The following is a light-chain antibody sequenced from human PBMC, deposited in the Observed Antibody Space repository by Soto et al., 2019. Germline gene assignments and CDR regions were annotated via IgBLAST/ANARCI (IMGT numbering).Light chain of an antibody. V-gene: IGKV1-5*01. CDR3: QQFFNYPWT. CDR2: GAS. CDR1: QTVSTW. Sequence: IQMTQSHSTLSASVGDRVAITCRASQTVSTWLAWYQQKPGTAPRLLIYGASSLNSGVPSRFSGSGSGTEFTLSISSLQPDDFATYYCQQFFNYPWTFGQGTKVDIK. J-gene: IGKJ1*01.